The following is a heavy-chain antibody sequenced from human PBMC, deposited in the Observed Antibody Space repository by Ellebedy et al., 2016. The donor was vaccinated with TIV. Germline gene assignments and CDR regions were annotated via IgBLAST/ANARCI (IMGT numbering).Heavy chain of an antibody. J-gene: IGHJ4*02. CDR2: VHHSGST. Sequence: SETLSLTCTVSGGSISSYYWSWLRQPPGKGLEWIGYVHHSGSTNYNPSLKSRVTISMDTSKNQFSLKLSSVTAADTAVYHCTRGHYSESGFYYYAPFDYWGQGTLVAVSS. CDR3: TRGHYSESGFYYYAPFDY. V-gene: IGHV4-59*01. CDR1: GGSISSYY. D-gene: IGHD3-22*01.